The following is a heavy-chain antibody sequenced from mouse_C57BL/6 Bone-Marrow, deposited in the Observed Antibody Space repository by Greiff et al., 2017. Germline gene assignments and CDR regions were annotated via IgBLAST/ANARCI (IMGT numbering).Heavy chain of an antibody. Sequence: EVKLVESGGGLVKPGGSLKLSCAASGFTFSDYGMNWVRQAPEKGLEWVAYISSGSSTIYYADKVKGRFTISRDNAKNTLFLQMTSLVSEDTAMYYCARPGSYAIVYWGQGTSVTVSS. V-gene: IGHV5-17*01. J-gene: IGHJ4*01. CDR1: GFTFSDYG. CDR2: ISSGSSTI. CDR3: ARPGSYAIVY.